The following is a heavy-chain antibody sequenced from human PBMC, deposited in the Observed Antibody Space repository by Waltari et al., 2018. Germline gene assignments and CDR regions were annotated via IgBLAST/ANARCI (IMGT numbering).Heavy chain of an antibody. V-gene: IGHV4-34*01. CDR2: SNHSGRT. CDR3: ARGTLWLAGWFDP. Sequence: QVQLQQWGAGLLKPSETLSLTCAVYGGSFSGYYWSWIRQPPGKGLEWIGESNHSGRTNYNPSLKSRVTISVDTSKNQFSLKLSSVTAADTAVYYCARGTLWLAGWFDPWGQGTLVTVSS. D-gene: IGHD3-10*01. CDR1: GGSFSGYY. J-gene: IGHJ5*02.